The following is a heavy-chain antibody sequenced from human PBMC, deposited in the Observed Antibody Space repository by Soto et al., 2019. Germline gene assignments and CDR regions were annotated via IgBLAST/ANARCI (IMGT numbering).Heavy chain of an antibody. CDR3: ARLTRDCNKTSCYYADH. Sequence: VESLKISCRGSGYDFNTNWFGWVRQLPGRGLEWVGIMYPGDSDTRYNPSLQGHVTLSVDVTVSTAFLQWRSLETSDTGMYFCARLTRDCNKTSCYYADHWGQGTQVTVSS. D-gene: IGHD3-3*01. CDR2: MYPGDSDT. V-gene: IGHV5-51*01. CDR1: GYDFNTNW. J-gene: IGHJ4*02.